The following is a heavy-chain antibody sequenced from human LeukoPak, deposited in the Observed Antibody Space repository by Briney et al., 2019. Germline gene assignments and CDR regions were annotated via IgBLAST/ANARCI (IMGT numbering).Heavy chain of an antibody. Sequence: PGGSLRLSCAAPGFTFSAFWMSWVRQAPGKGLEWVANIKQDESEKNYVDSVKGRFTISRDNAKNSVYLQMSSLRAEDTAVYYCAKDAHYSQSGTYYYYFDSWGQGTLVTVSS. CDR2: IKQDESEK. CDR3: AKDAHYSQSGTYYYYFDS. CDR1: GFTFSAFW. J-gene: IGHJ4*02. D-gene: IGHD3-10*01. V-gene: IGHV3-7*01.